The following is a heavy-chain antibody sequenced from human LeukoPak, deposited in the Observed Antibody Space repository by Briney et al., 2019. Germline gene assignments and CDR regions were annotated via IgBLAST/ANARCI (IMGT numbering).Heavy chain of an antibody. CDR1: GGSISSYY. CDR2: IYYSGST. CDR3: AREVGPDRIDGYNRAFDI. D-gene: IGHD5-24*01. Sequence: SETLSLTCTVSGGSISSYYWSWIRQPPGRGLEWTGNIYYSGSTNYNPSLKSRVTISVDTSKNQFSLRLSSVTAADTAVYYCAREVGPDRIDGYNRAFDIWGQGTMVTVSS. V-gene: IGHV4-59*01. J-gene: IGHJ3*02.